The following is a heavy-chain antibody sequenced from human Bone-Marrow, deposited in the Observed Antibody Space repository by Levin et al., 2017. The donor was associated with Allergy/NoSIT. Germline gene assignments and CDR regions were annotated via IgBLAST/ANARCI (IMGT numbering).Heavy chain of an antibody. J-gene: IGHJ6*02. V-gene: IGHV3-30*04. CDR2: ISYDGSNK. D-gene: IGHD1-14*01. CDR3: ARDGYNISPALGTNPRYYHYGLDV. Sequence: SCAASGFTFSGHPMHWVRQAPGKGLEWVAAISYDGSNKYYTKSLKGRFTISRDNSKNTVFLQMNSLRDEDTGVYYCARDGYNISPALGTNPRYYHYGLDVWGQGTTVTVSS. CDR1: GFTFSGHP.